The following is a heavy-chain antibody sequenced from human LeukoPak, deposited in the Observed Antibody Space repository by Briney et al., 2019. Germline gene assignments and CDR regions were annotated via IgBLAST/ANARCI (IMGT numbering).Heavy chain of an antibody. CDR3: ARDRSSFSYAFDI. CDR2: ISTYNDDR. Sequence: GGSLRLSCAASGFTFSSYTMDWVRQAPGQRLEWMGWISTYNDDRKYSPKFQGTVTITTDTSATTAYLELSSLRSEDTAVYYCARDRSSFSYAFDIWGQGTMVTVSS. CDR1: GFTFSSYT. V-gene: IGHV1-3*04. D-gene: IGHD3-3*02. J-gene: IGHJ3*02.